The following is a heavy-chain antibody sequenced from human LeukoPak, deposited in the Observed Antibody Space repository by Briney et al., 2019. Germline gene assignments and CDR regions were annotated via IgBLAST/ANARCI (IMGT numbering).Heavy chain of an antibody. D-gene: IGHD2-2*01. V-gene: IGHV1-2*02. J-gene: IGHJ4*02. Sequence: ASVKVSCKASGYTFTGYYMHWARQAPGQGLEWMGWINPNSGGTNYAQKFQGRVTMTRDTSISTAYMELSRLRSDDTAVYYCARGGDCSSTSCYEFDYWGQGTLVTVSS. CDR2: INPNSGGT. CDR3: ARGGDCSSTSCYEFDY. CDR1: GYTFTGYY.